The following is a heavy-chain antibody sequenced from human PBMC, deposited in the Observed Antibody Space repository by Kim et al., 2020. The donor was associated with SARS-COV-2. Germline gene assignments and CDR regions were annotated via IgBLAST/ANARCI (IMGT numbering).Heavy chain of an antibody. J-gene: IGHJ3*02. CDR2: IGGSGGST. D-gene: IGHD3-22*01. CDR1: GFTFSSYA. CDR3: AKDTGITMIVVVISAFDI. V-gene: IGHV3-23*01. Sequence: GGSLRLSCAASGFTFSSYAMSWVRQAPGKGLEWVSAIGGSGGSTYYADSVKGRFTISRDNSKNTLYLQMNSLRAEDTAVYYCAKDTGITMIVVVISAFDIWGQGTMVTVSS.